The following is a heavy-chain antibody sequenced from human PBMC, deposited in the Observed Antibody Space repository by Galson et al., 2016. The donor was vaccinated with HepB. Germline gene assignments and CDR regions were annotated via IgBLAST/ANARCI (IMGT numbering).Heavy chain of an antibody. CDR2: IYPGDSDI. CDR1: GYSFTNYW. V-gene: IGHV5-51*01. Sequence: QSGAEVKKPGESLRLSCETSGYSFTNYWIAWVRQMPGKGLELMGIIYPGDSDIRYSPSSQGQVTISADNSIATAYLQWSSLKTSDTAKYFRARPLVGGGYYLPALSIWGPVTMVTVSS. CDR3: ARPLVGGGYYLPALSI. J-gene: IGHJ3*02. D-gene: IGHD3-22*01.